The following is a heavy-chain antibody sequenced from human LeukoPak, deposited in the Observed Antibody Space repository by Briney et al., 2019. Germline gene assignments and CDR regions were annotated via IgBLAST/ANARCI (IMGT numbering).Heavy chain of an antibody. Sequence: ASVNVSCKASGYTFTGNYMHWVRHAPGPGNEWMGWINPNSGGTNYAQKVQGRVTMTRDTSISTAYMELSSLRSEDTAVYYCARDAFIAAAGYYFDYWGQGTLVTVSS. D-gene: IGHD6-13*01. J-gene: IGHJ4*02. CDR2: INPNSGGT. CDR1: GYTFTGNY. V-gene: IGHV1-2*02. CDR3: ARDAFIAAAGYYFDY.